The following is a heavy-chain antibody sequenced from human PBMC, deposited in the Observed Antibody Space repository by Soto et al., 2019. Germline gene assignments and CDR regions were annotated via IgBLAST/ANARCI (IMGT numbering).Heavy chain of an antibody. D-gene: IGHD2-2*01. Sequence: ASVKVSCKASGYTFTSYDINWVRQATGQGLEWMGWMNPNSGNTGYAQKFQGRVTMTRNTSISTAYMELSSLRSEDTAVYYCASQYCSSTSCYRIAARPYYYYYGMDVWGQGTTVTVSS. V-gene: IGHV1-8*01. CDR1: GYTFTSYD. CDR2: MNPNSGNT. J-gene: IGHJ6*02. CDR3: ASQYCSSTSCYRIAARPYYYYYGMDV.